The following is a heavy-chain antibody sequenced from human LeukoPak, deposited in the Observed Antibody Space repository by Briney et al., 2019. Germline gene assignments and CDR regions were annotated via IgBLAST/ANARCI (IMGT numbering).Heavy chain of an antibody. J-gene: IGHJ5*02. D-gene: IGHD4-17*01. V-gene: IGHV4-30-4*01. CDR3: ASTDYGDYGWFDP. Sequence: SETLSLTCTVSGGPISSGDYYWSWIRQPPGKGLEWIGYIYYSGSTYYNPSLKSRVTISVDTSKNQFSLKLSSVTAADTAVYYCASTDYGDYGWFDPWGQGTLVTVSS. CDR1: GGPISSGDYY. CDR2: IYYSGST.